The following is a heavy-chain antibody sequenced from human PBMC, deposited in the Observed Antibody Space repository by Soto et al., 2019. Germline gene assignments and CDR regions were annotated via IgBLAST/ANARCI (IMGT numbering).Heavy chain of an antibody. CDR3: ARRYCSSTSCYYPPHSSGWHGAKSKNWFDP. V-gene: IGHV4-34*01. Sequence: KPSETLSLTCAVYGGSFSGYYWSWIRQPPGKGLEWIGEINHSGSTNYNPSLKSRVTISVDTSKNQFSLKLSSVTAADTAVYYCARRYCSSTSCYYPPHSSGWHGAKSKNWFDPWGQGTLVTVSS. CDR1: GGSFSGYY. CDR2: INHSGST. J-gene: IGHJ5*02. D-gene: IGHD2-2*01.